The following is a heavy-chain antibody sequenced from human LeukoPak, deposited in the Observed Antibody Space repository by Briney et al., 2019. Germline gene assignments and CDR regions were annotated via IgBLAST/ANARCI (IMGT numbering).Heavy chain of an antibody. CDR3: AKAGTAMGYY. CDR2: ISGSGGST. CDR1: GFTVSSNY. Sequence: GGSLRLSCAASGFTVSSNYMSWVRQAPGKGLEWVSAISGSGGSTYYADSVKGRFTISRDNSKNTLYLQMNSLRAEDTAVYYCAKAGTAMGYYWGQGTLVTVSS. V-gene: IGHV3-23*01. D-gene: IGHD5-18*01. J-gene: IGHJ4*02.